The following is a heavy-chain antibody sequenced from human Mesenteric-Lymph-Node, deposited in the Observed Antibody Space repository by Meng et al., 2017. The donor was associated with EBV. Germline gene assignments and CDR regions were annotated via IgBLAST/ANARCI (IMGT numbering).Heavy chain of an antibody. D-gene: IGHD6-13*01. V-gene: IGHV4-34*01. CDR1: GRFLSYYY. Sequence: HVQLQQWGAGLLEPSATLSLTCAVYGRFLSYYYWSCIRQPPGKGLEWIGEITYRSNNHYNPSLKSRVTVSVDTSKNQVSLKLNSVTAADTAIYYCAGAGYWWFDAWGQGTLVTVSS. CDR2: ITYRSNN. J-gene: IGHJ5*02. CDR3: AGAGYWWFDA.